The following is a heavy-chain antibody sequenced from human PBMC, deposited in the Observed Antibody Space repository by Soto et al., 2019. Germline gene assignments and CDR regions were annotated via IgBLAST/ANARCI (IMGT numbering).Heavy chain of an antibody. CDR3: AREIDAYGSGIFDY. Sequence: EVQLVESGGGLVKPGGSLRLSCAVSGFALGHYSMSWVRQAPGKGLEWVSSISSASSYIYYADSVKGRFTISRDNANNSLYLQMNDLRAEDTAVYYCAREIDAYGSGIFDYWGQGTLVTVSS. V-gene: IGHV3-21*01. D-gene: IGHD3-10*01. J-gene: IGHJ4*02. CDR2: ISSASSYI. CDR1: GFALGHYS.